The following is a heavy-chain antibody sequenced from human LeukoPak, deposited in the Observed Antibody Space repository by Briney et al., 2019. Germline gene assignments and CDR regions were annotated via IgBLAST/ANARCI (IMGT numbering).Heavy chain of an antibody. V-gene: IGHV3-23*01. Sequence: GSLILSCAASGFTFTSYAMSWVRQAPGKGLEWVSAISAGGVSTYYADSVKGRFTISRDNSKNTLFLQMNSLRAEDTAVYYCAKDAAPTAAGALYYFDYWGQGTLVTVSS. CDR3: AKDAAPTAAGALYYFDY. CDR1: GFTFTSYA. CDR2: ISAGGVST. D-gene: IGHD6-13*01. J-gene: IGHJ4*02.